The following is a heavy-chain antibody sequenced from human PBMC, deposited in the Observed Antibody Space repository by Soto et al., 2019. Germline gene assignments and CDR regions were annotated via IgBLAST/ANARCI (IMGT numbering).Heavy chain of an antibody. J-gene: IGHJ6*02. CDR3: AREDDGGDRDYYGLDV. CDR1: GGSISTGHYH. Sequence: QVQLQESGPGLLRPSQTLSLTCAVSGGSISTGHYHWTWIRQTPAQGLEWIGYIHYSASIQSIPSLQSRVSMSVDTSKNLFSLKLSSVTAADTAVYFCAREDDGGDRDYYGLDVWGQGTTVTVSS. D-gene: IGHD2-21*02. CDR2: IHYSASI. V-gene: IGHV4-30-4*01.